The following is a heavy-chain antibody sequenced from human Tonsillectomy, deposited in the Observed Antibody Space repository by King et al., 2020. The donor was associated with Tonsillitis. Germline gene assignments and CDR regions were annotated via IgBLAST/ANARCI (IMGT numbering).Heavy chain of an antibody. CDR1: GFIFTSYA. J-gene: IGHJ4*02. V-gene: IGHV3-30-3*01. D-gene: IGHD3-22*01. CDR3: AITYDSSGYYYNARDY. Sequence: QLVQSGGGVVEPGKSLRLSCAVSGFIFTSYAIHWVRQAPGKGLEWVAVISHYASDKYYADSVKGRFTVSRDNSKSTLYLQMNSLRAADTAVYYCAITYDSSGYYYNARDYWGQGTLVTVSS. CDR2: ISHYASDK.